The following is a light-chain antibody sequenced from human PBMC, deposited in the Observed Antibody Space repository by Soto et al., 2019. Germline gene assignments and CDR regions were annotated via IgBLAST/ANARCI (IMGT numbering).Light chain of an antibody. CDR3: QQRSNWPGT. Sequence: EIVLTQSPATLSLSPGEGATLSCRASQTVSIYLAWYQQKPGQAPRLLIYDASNRAAGIPARFIGSGSGTDFTLTSNSLEPEDFAVYYCQQRSNWPGTFGGGTKVEIK. CDR1: QTVSIY. J-gene: IGKJ4*01. V-gene: IGKV3-11*01. CDR2: DAS.